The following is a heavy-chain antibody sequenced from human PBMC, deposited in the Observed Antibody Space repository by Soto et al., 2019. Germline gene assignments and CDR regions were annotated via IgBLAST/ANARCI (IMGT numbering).Heavy chain of an antibody. J-gene: IGHJ5*02. Sequence: GASLRLSCAASGFICENFGMSWVRQAPGKGLEWISSISGSGFKKYYADSVKGRFTISRDNSKGTVYLELNNLSAEDTAVYHCAKNQGVELVPLATVDWFDPWGQGSVVTVSS. CDR1: GFICENFG. CDR2: ISGSGFKK. CDR3: AKNQGVELVPLATVDWFDP. V-gene: IGHV3-23*01. D-gene: IGHD1-26*01.